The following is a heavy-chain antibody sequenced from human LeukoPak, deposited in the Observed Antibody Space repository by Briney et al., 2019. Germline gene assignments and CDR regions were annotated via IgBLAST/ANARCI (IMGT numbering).Heavy chain of an antibody. CDR3: ARGGGDTAMDRYYMDV. V-gene: IGHV4-59*01. Sequence: SETLSLTCTVSGGSISSYYWSWIRQPPGKGLEWIGYIYYSGSTNYNPSLKSRVTISVDTSKDQFSLKLSSVTAADTAVYYCARGGGDTAMDRYYMDVWGKGTTVTVSS. J-gene: IGHJ6*03. CDR1: GGSISSYY. D-gene: IGHD5-18*01. CDR2: IYYSGST.